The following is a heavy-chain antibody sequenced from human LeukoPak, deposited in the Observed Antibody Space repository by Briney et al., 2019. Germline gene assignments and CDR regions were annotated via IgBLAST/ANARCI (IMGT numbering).Heavy chain of an antibody. V-gene: IGHV2-5*02. D-gene: IGHD3-10*01. Sequence: SGPTLVNPTQTLTLTSSLSGASLSTSGVGVGWIRQPPGKALESLALIYWDDDSRYSPSLKSRLTIAKDTSKNQVVLTLTNMDSVDTATYYCAHSQVFGYGSFHDAYDIWGLGMLVTVSS. CDR2: IYWDDDS. CDR3: AHSQVFGYGSFHDAYDI. CDR1: GASLSTSGVG. J-gene: IGHJ3*02.